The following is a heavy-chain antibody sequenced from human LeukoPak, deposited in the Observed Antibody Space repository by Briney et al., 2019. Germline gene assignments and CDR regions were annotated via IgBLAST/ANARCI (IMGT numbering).Heavy chain of an antibody. Sequence: GGSLRLSCAASGFNFSSYDMHWVRQAPGKGLEWVAAISYDGSNKYYADSVKGRFTIYRDNSKNTLYLQMNSLRAEDTAVYYCAREHGDYGPDAFDIWGQGTMVTVSS. CDR3: AREHGDYGPDAFDI. CDR2: ISYDGSNK. V-gene: IGHV3-30-3*01. CDR1: GFNFSSYD. D-gene: IGHD4-17*01. J-gene: IGHJ3*02.